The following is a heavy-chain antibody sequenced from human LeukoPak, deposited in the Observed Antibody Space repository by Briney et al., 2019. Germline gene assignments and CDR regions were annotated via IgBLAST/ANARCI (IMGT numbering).Heavy chain of an antibody. Sequence: GGSQSLFCTLSGVPFSIYGLHWVRQSPGRGLEWVAFLRSDGRVKYDADSVKGRFTISRDSSKNTVYLQLSSLRTEDTAVYYCARDHEWSWDYWGQGTLVIVS. CDR1: GVPFSIYG. D-gene: IGHD3-3*01. CDR2: LRSDGRVK. V-gene: IGHV3-30*02. CDR3: ARDHEWSWDY. J-gene: IGHJ4*02.